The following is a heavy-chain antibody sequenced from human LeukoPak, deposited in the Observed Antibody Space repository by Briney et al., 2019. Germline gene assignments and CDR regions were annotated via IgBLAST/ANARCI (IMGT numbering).Heavy chain of an antibody. CDR1: GFTFSNFW. V-gene: IGHV3-7*01. J-gene: IGHJ4*02. CDR2: IKTDGSQT. CDR3: ARDRGWQQFDY. D-gene: IGHD5-24*01. Sequence: GGSLRLSWAASGFTFSNFWMTWVRQAPGKGRERVANIKTDGSQTYYVDSVRGRFSISRDNAKNSMYLEMNSLRVEDTAVYFCARDRGWQQFDYWGQGTLVTVPS.